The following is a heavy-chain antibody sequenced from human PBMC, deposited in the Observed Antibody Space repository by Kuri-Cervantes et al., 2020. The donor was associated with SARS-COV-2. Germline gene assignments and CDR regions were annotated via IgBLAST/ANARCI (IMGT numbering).Heavy chain of an antibody. D-gene: IGHD4-11*01. V-gene: IGHV3-23*01. Sequence: GESLKISCAASGFTFSSYAMSWVRQAPGKGLEWVPAISGSGGSTYYADSVKGRFTISRDNSKNTLYLQMNSLRAEDTAVYYCAKKGDYSNYAERPHYYYYYMDVWGKGTTVTVSS. CDR2: ISGSGGST. CDR1: GFTFSSYA. J-gene: IGHJ6*03. CDR3: AKKGDYSNYAERPHYYYYYMDV.